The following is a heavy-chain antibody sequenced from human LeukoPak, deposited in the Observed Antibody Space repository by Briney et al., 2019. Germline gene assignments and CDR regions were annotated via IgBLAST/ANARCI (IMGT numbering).Heavy chain of an antibody. J-gene: IGHJ6*02. D-gene: IGHD6-25*01. V-gene: IGHV4-59*01. Sequence: SETLSLTCTVSGASISSYYWSWIRQPPRKRLEWNGYIYYSVSTNYNPSPKSRVTISVDTSKNQFSLKLSSVTAADTAVYYCAISGRLYGMDVWGQGTTVTVSS. CDR3: AISGRLYGMDV. CDR1: GASISSYY. CDR2: IYYSVST.